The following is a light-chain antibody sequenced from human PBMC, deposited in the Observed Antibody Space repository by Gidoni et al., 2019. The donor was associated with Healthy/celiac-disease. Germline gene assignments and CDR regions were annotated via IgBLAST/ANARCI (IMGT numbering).Light chain of an antibody. CDR2: AAS. Sequence: AIQMTQSPSSLSASVGDRVTITCRASQGIRNDLGWYQQKPGKAPKLLIYAASSVQSGVPSRFSGSGSGTDFTLTISSLQTEDFATYYCLQDYNYPYTFGQGTKLEIK. CDR1: QGIRND. V-gene: IGKV1-6*01. J-gene: IGKJ2*01. CDR3: LQDYNYPYT.